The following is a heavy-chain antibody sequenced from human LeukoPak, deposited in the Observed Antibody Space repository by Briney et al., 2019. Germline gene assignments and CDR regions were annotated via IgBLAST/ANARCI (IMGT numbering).Heavy chain of an antibody. CDR2: IYYSGST. V-gene: IGHV4-59*01. J-gene: IGHJ6*03. CDR3: ARVDGDYGLYYYYYMDV. D-gene: IGHD4-17*01. CDR1: GGSISSYY. Sequence: SETLSLTCTVSGGSISSYYWSWIRQPPGKGLEWIGYIYYSGSTNYNPSLKSRVTISVDTSKNQFSLKLSSVTAADTAVYYCARVDGDYGLYYYYYMDVWGKGTTVTVSS.